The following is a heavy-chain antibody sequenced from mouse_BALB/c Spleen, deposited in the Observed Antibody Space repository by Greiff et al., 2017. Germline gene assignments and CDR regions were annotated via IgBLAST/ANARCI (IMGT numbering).Heavy chain of an antibody. V-gene: IGHV1-69*01. CDR1: GYTFTDYW. J-gene: IGHJ4*01. CDR2: IDTSDSYT. CDR3: ARSLITTVVDYAMDY. Sequence: QVQLQQPGAELVMPGASVKMSCKASGYTFTDYWMHWVKQRPGQGLGWIGAIDTSDSYTSYNQKFKGKATLTVDESSSTAYMQLSSLTSEDSAVYYCARSLITTVVDYAMDYWGQGTSVTVSS. D-gene: IGHD1-1*01.